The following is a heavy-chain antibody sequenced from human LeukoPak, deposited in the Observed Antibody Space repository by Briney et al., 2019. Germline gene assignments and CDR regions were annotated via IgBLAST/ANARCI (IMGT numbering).Heavy chain of an antibody. J-gene: IGHJ4*02. CDR2: IIPIFGTA. V-gene: IGHV1-69*13. Sequence: SVKVSCKASGGTFSSYAISWVRQAPGQGLEWMGGIIPIFGTANYAQKFQGRVTITADESTSTVYMELSSLRSEDTAVYYCARGGVTYSGYDSGLLSFDYWGQGTLVTVSS. CDR3: ARGGVTYSGYDSGLLSFDY. CDR1: GGTFSSYA. D-gene: IGHD5-12*01.